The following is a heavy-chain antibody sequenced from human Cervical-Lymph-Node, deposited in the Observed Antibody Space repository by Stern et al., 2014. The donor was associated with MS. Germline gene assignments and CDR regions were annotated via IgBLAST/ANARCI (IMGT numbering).Heavy chain of an antibody. Sequence: DQLVESGAEVKKPGSSMKVSCKASGGTFSSYAINWVRQAPGQGLEWMGRIIPILDITNYAQSFQGRVTITADESTRTAYMELSSLRSEDTAVYYCARASSGWYGFFNFWGPGTLVTVSS. V-gene: IGHV1-69*04. J-gene: IGHJ4*02. CDR3: ARASSGWYGFFNF. CDR1: GGTFSSYA. D-gene: IGHD6-19*01. CDR2: IIPILDIT.